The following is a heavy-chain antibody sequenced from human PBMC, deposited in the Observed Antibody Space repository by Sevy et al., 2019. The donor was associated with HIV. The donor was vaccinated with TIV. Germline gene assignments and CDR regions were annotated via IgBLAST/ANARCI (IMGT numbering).Heavy chain of an antibody. D-gene: IGHD6-19*01. CDR1: GGSISSYY. CDR2: IYTSGST. V-gene: IGHV4-4*07. Sequence: SETLSLTCTVSGGSISSYYWSWIRQPAGKGLEWIGRIYTSGSTNYNPSLKSRVTMSVDTSKNQFSRKLSSVTAADTAVYYCARDGAVADPSYYYYMDVWGKGTTVTVSS. CDR3: ARDGAVADPSYYYYMDV. J-gene: IGHJ6*03.